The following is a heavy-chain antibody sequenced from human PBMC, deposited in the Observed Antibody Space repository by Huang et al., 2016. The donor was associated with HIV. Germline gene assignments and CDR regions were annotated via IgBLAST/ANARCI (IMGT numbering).Heavy chain of an antibody. V-gene: IGHV4-59*11. CDR3: ARVGIAVAYFDY. J-gene: IGHJ4*02. CDR2: IDDSGST. D-gene: IGHD6-19*01. CDR1: GGSISSHY. Sequence: QVQLQESGPGLVKPSETLSLTCTVSGGSISSHYWSWIRPPPGKGLEWMGNIDDSGSTNYNPSPKSRGTISRDTSKNQFSLKLTSVTAADTAVYYCARVGIAVAYFDYWGQGTLVTVSS.